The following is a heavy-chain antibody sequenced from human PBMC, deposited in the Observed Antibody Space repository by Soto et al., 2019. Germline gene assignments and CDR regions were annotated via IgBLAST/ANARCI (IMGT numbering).Heavy chain of an antibody. CDR1: GFTFSSYS. Sequence: GGSLRLSCAASGFTFSSYSMNWVRQAPGKGLEWVSYISSSSSTIYYADSVKGRFTISRDNAKNSLYLQMNSLRDEDTAVYYCARAFKNYGVEGAAFDIWGQGTMVTVSS. D-gene: IGHD4-17*01. CDR3: ARAFKNYGVEGAAFDI. CDR2: ISSSSSTI. J-gene: IGHJ3*02. V-gene: IGHV3-48*02.